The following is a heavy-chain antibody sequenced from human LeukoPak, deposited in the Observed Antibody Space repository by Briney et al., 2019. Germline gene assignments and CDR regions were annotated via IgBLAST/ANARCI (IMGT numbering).Heavy chain of an antibody. CDR2: INHSGST. CDR1: GGSFSGYY. Sequence: KPSETLSLTCAVYGGSFSGYYWSWIRQPPGKGLEWIGEINHSGSTNYNPSLKSRVTISVDTSKNQFSLKLSAVTAADTAVYYCAILNYGDSDRYFDYWGQGILVTVSS. CDR3: AILNYGDSDRYFDY. J-gene: IGHJ4*02. D-gene: IGHD4-17*01. V-gene: IGHV4-34*01.